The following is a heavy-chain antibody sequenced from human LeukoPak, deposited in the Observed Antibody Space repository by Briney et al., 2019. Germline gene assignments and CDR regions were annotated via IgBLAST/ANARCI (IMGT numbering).Heavy chain of an antibody. D-gene: IGHD4-23*01. CDR3: ARAPYGGKAIGPYDY. J-gene: IGHJ4*02. V-gene: IGHV3-11*04. Sequence: GGSLRLSCAASGFTFSDYYMSWIRQAPGRGLEWVSYISSSGSTIYYADSVKGRFTISRDNAKNSLYLQMNSLRAEDTAVYYCARAPYGGKAIGPYDYWGQGTLVTVSS. CDR1: GFTFSDYY. CDR2: ISSSGSTI.